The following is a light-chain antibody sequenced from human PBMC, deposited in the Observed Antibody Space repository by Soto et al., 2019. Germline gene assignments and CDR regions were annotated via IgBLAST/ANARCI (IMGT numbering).Light chain of an antibody. CDR2: GAS. CDR3: QQYNNWPPLFT. J-gene: IGKJ3*01. CDR1: QSVRSN. Sequence: EIVMTQSPATLSVSPGERVTLSCRASQSVRSNLAWYQQKPGQAPRLLIYGASTRATGVPARFSGSGSGTEFTLTISSLQSEDFAVYYCQQYNNWPPLFTFGPGTKVDIK. V-gene: IGKV3-15*01.